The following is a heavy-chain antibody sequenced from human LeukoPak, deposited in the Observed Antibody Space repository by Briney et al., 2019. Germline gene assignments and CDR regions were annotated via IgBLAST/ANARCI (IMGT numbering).Heavy chain of an antibody. CDR1: GFTFSSYC. J-gene: IGHJ4*02. V-gene: IGHV3-74*01. D-gene: IGHD1-26*01. Sequence: PGGSLRLSCAASGFTFSSYCMHWVRQAPGKGLVWVSRINSDGSSTSYADSVKGRFTISRDNAKNTLYLQMNSLRAEDTAVYYCVYSGSYFGVYWGQGTLVTVSS. CDR3: VYSGSYFGVY. CDR2: INSDGSST.